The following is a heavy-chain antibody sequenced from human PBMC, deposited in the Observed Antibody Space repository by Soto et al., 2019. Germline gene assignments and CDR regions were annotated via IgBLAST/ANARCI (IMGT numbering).Heavy chain of an antibody. Sequence: PSETLSLTCAVSVASISTGNWWSWVRQPPGKGLEWIGEILHTGSTTYNPSLKSRVTMSADKSKNQLSLKLTSVTATDTAIYYCARNGAYSMDYWGQGILVTVSS. CDR2: ILHTGST. CDR3: ARNGAYSMDY. J-gene: IGHJ4*02. CDR1: VASISTGNW. D-gene: IGHD5-12*01. V-gene: IGHV4-4*02.